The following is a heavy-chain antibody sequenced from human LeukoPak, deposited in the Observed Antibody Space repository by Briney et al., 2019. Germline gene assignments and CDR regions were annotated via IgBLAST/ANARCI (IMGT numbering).Heavy chain of an antibody. CDR2: INAGNGNT. V-gene: IGHV1-3*01. CDR3: ARDGLGIPHFDY. J-gene: IGHJ4*02. CDR1: GYTFTSYA. D-gene: IGHD7-27*01. Sequence: VASVKVSCKASGYTFTSYAMHWVRQAPGQRLEWMGWINAGNGNTKYSQKFQGRVTITRDTSASTAYMELSSLRSEDTAVYYCARDGLGIPHFDYWGQGTLVTVSS.